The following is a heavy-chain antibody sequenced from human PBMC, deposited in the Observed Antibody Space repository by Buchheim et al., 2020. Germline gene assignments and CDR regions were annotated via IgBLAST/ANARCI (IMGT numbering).Heavy chain of an antibody. CDR3: ARTSSFDY. V-gene: IGHV1-2*02. J-gene: IGHJ4*02. CDR2: INPDSGGT. CDR1: GFTLTGYY. Sequence: QVQLVQSGAEVKKPGASVKVSCKASGFTLTGYYMHWVRQAPGQGLEWMGWINPDSGGTNYAQKFQGRVTMTRDTSITPAYMELGSLTSDDSAVYYCARTSSFDYWGQGTL.